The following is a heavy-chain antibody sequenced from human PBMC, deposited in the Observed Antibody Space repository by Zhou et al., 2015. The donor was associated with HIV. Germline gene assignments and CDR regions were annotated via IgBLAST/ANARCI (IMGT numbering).Heavy chain of an antibody. D-gene: IGHD6-19*01. CDR1: GYTFTNFD. J-gene: IGHJ5*02. V-gene: IGHV1-8*02. CDR2: IKTQSGDT. Sequence: QVLLVQSGDERRAPGASVKVSCKASGYTFTNFDVNWVRHVPGKGFEWIGYIKTQSGDTGFAAKFKGRVTLTRDTSVNTAYMEMSSLTSYDTAVYYCARGQYSSGWAPWGQGTLVTVSS. CDR3: ARGQYSSGWAP.